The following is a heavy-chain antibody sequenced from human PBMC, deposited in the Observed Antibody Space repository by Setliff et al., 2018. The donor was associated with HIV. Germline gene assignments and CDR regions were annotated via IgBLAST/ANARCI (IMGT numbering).Heavy chain of an antibody. CDR3: ARHIVVVTAINYYYYGMDV. Sequence: PSETLSLTCTVSDSGTYYWSWIRQPAGKGLEWIGRVSSRGDTNYNPSLKSRVTMSVDTSKNQFSLKLSSVTAADTAVYYCARHIVVVTAINYYYYGMDVWGQGTTVTVSS. CDR1: DSGTYY. D-gene: IGHD2-21*02. CDR2: VSSRGDT. J-gene: IGHJ6*02. V-gene: IGHV4-4*07.